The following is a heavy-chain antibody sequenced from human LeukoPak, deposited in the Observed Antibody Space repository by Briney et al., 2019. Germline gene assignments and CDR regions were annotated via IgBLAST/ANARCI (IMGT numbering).Heavy chain of an antibody. D-gene: IGHD6-6*01. V-gene: IGHV3-23*01. CDR3: AKGGYKLSGSSSSSNWFDP. J-gene: IGHJ5*02. CDR1: GFTFSDYA. CDR2: ISGSGGST. Sequence: GGSLRLSCAASGFTFSDYAMNWVRQAPGKGLEWVSTISGSGGSTYYAGSVKGRFTISRDNSKNTLYLQMNSLRAEDTAVYYCAKGGYKLSGSSSSSNWFDPWGQGTLVTVSS.